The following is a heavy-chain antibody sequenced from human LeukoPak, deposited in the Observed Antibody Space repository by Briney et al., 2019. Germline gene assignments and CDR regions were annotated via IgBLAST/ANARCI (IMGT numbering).Heavy chain of an antibody. CDR1: GGSFSGYY. D-gene: IGHD7-27*01. Sequence: APETLSLTCAVYGGSFSGYYWSWIRQSPGKGLEWIGYIYHTGSTSYSPSLKSRVTISADTSQNQFSLKLSSVTAADTAVYYCASRKLGNDYWGQGTLVTVSS. J-gene: IGHJ4*02. V-gene: IGHV4-59*01. CDR2: IYHTGST. CDR3: ASRKLGNDY.